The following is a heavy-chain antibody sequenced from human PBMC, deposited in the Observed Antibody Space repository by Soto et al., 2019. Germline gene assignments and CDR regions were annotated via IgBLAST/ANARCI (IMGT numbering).Heavy chain of an antibody. CDR1: GFTFSSYS. CDR2: ISSSSSYI. D-gene: IGHD6-13*01. CDR3: AREVEGAGYSSSWYGYYYYYGMDV. V-gene: IGHV3-21*01. Sequence: GGSLRLSCAASGFTFSSYSMNWVRQAPGKGLEWVSSISSSSSYIYYADSVKGRFTISRDNAKNSLYLQMNSLRAEDTAVYYCAREVEGAGYSSSWYGYYYYYGMDVWGQGTTVTGS. J-gene: IGHJ6*02.